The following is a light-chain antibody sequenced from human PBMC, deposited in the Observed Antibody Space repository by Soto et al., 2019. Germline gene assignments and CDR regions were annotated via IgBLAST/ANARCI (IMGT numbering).Light chain of an antibody. CDR3: QRRSNSHT. J-gene: IGKJ2*01. Sequence: EIVLTQSPVTLSLSPGERATLSCRASQSVSSYLAWYQQKPGQAPRLLIYDASNRATGIPARFSGSGSGTDFTLTINSLEPEDFAIYYCQRRSNSHTFGQGTRLEIK. CDR1: QSVSSY. V-gene: IGKV3-11*01. CDR2: DAS.